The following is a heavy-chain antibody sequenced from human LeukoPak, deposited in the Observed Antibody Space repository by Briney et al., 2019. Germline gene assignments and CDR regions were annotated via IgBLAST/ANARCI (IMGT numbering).Heavy chain of an antibody. Sequence: GESLKISCKGSGYSFTSYWIGWVRQMPGKGLEWMRIIYPGDSDTRYSPSFQGQVTISADKSISTAYLQWSSLKASDTAMYYCARHAYCSSTSCYTPFDYWGQGTLVTVSS. V-gene: IGHV5-51*01. CDR3: ARHAYCSSTSCYTPFDY. CDR2: IYPGDSDT. CDR1: GYSFTSYW. J-gene: IGHJ4*02. D-gene: IGHD2-2*02.